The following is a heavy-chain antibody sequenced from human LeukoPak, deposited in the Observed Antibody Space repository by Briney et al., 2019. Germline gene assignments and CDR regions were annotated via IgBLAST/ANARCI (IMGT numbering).Heavy chain of an antibody. CDR2: IYTSGGT. CDR3: ARETNYYDSSGQYYYYYYGMDV. CDR1: GGSISSYS. Sequence: PSETLSLTCTVSGGSISSYSWSWIRQPAGKGLEWIGRIYTSGGTNYNPSLKSRVTMSVDTSKNQFSLKLSSVTAADTAVYYCARETNYYDSSGQYYYYYYGMDVWGQGTTVTVSS. V-gene: IGHV4-4*07. D-gene: IGHD3-22*01. J-gene: IGHJ6*02.